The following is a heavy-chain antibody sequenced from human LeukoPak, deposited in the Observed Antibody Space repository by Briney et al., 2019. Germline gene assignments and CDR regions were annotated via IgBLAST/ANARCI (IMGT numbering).Heavy chain of an antibody. V-gene: IGHV3-33*01. CDR1: GFTFSSYG. J-gene: IGHJ4*02. Sequence: PGGSLRLSCAASGFTFSSYGMNWVRQAPGKGLEWVAVIWYDGSNKYHADSVKGRFTISRDNSKSTLFLQMNSLRGVDTAVYYCVRLGSGWSFDYWGQGTLVTVSS. D-gene: IGHD6-19*01. CDR2: IWYDGSNK. CDR3: VRLGSGWSFDY.